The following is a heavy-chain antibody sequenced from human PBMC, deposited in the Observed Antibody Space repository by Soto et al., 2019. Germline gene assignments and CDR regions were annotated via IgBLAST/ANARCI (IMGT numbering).Heavy chain of an antibody. J-gene: IGHJ6*04. D-gene: IGHD3-9*01. CDR3: ARGGLDHFDWIPSHLMDV. CDR2: SSSSGSTI. V-gene: IGHV3-11*01. Sequence: GGSLRLSCAASGFTFSDYYMSWIRQAPGKGLEWVSYSSSSGSTIYYADSVKGRFTISRDNAKNSLYLQMNSLRAEDTAVYYCARGGLDHFDWIPSHLMDVWGKGTTVTVSS. CDR1: GFTFSDYY.